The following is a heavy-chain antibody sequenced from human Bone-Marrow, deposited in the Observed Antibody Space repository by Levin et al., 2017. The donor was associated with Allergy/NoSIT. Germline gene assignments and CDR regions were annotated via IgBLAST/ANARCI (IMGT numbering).Heavy chain of an antibody. J-gene: IGHJ6*02. V-gene: IGHV6-1*01. CDR1: GDSVSSNTAA. CDR2: TYYRSKWYN. D-gene: IGHD1-7*01. Sequence: SQTLSLTCAISGDSVSSNTAAWNWIRQSPSRGLEWLGRTYYRSKWYNDYVESVKSRITINPDTSKNQFSLHLNSVTPEDTAVYYCASEGTAHDYYAMDVWGQGTTVTVSS. CDR3: ASEGTAHDYYAMDV.